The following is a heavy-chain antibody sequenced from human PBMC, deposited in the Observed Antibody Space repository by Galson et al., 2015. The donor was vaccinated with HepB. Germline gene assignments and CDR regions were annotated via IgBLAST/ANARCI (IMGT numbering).Heavy chain of an antibody. J-gene: IGHJ4*02. CDR3: ARERHSSSRSLYDFDY. Sequence: SLRLSCAASGFTFSSYWMSWVRQAPGKGLEWVANIKQDGNEKYYVDSMKGRFTISRDSAKNSLFLQMNSLRAEDTAVYYCARERHSSSRSLYDFDYWGQGTLVTVSS. V-gene: IGHV3-7*01. CDR2: IKQDGNEK. D-gene: IGHD6-19*01. CDR1: GFTFSSYW.